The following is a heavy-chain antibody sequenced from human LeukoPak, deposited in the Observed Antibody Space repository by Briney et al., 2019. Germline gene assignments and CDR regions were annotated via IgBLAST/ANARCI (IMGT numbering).Heavy chain of an antibody. V-gene: IGHV3-48*01. CDR1: GFTFSSYN. D-gene: IGHD2-15*01. J-gene: IGHJ4*02. CDR3: ARDNGYCSGGSCAPVPFDY. Sequence: PGGSLRLSCAASGFTFSSYNMNWVRQAPGKGLEWVSYISSSTSTIYYADSVKGRFTISRDNAKNSLYLQMHSLRAEHTAVYYCARDNGYCSGGSCAPVPFDYWGQGTLVTVSS. CDR2: ISSSTSTI.